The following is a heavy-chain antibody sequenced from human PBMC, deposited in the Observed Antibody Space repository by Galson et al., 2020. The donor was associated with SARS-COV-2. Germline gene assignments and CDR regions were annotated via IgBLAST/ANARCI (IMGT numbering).Heavy chain of an antibody. Sequence: ASVKVYCKASGYTFTSYYMHWVRQAPGQGLEWMGIINPSGGSTSYAQKFQGSVTMTRDTSTSTVYMELSSLRSEDTAVYYCARQRYYDFWSGSSAYYYMDVWGKGTTVTVSS. CDR2: INPSGGST. V-gene: IGHV1-46*01. D-gene: IGHD3-3*01. CDR3: ARQRYYDFWSGSSAYYYMDV. J-gene: IGHJ6*03. CDR1: GYTFTSYY.